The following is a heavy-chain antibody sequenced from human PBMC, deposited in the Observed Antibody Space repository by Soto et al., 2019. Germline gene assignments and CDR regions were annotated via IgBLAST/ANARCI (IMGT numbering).Heavy chain of an antibody. V-gene: IGHV1-18*01. CDR1: GYTFTSYG. CDR2: ISAYNGNT. Sequence: ASVKVSCKASGYTFTSYGISWVRQAPGQGLEWMGWISAYNGNTNYAQKLQGRVTMTTDTSTSTAYMELRSLCSDDTAVYYCARYWSIATTFDYWGQGTLVTVSS. CDR3: ARYWSIATTFDY. D-gene: IGHD6-6*01. J-gene: IGHJ4*02.